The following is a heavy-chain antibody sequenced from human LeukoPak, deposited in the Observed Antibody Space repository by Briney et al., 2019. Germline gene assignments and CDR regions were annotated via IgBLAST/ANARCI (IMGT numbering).Heavy chain of an antibody. CDR3: AGGSGWLIDY. Sequence: GGSLRLSCAASGFTFSSYWMNWVRQAPGKGLEWVANIKQDGSGKYYVDSVKGRFTISRDNTKNSLYLQMNSLRAEDTAVYYCAGGSGWLIDYWGQGTLVTVSS. V-gene: IGHV3-7*01. J-gene: IGHJ4*02. CDR2: IKQDGSGK. D-gene: IGHD6-19*01. CDR1: GFTFSSYW.